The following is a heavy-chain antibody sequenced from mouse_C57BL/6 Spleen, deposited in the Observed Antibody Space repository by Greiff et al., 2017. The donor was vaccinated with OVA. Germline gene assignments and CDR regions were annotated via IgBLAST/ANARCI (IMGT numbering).Heavy chain of an antibody. CDR1: GFTFSSYG. J-gene: IGHJ3*01. CDR2: ISSGGSYT. D-gene: IGHD2-4*01. CDR3: ARHIEYYDYGVVCAY. Sequence: EVKLVESGGDLVKPGGSLKLSCAASGFTFSSYGMSWVRQTPDKRLEWVATISSGGSYTYYPASVKGRFTISRDNAKNTLYLQMSSLKSEDTAMYYCARHIEYYDYGVVCAYWGQGTLVTVSA. V-gene: IGHV5-6*01.